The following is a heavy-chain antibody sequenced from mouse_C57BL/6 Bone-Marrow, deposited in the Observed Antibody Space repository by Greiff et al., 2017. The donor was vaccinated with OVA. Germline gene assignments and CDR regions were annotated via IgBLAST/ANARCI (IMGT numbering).Heavy chain of an antibody. J-gene: IGHJ4*01. CDR3: APWGGYYRYAMDY. D-gene: IGHD2-3*01. CDR2: IHPSDSDT. CDR1: GYTFTSYW. Sequence: QVQLKQPGAELVKPGASVKVSCKASGYTFTSYWMHWVKQRPGQGLEWIGRIHPSDSDTNYNQKFKGKATLTVDKSSSTAYMQLSSLTSEDSAVYYWAPWGGYYRYAMDYWGQGTSVTVSS. V-gene: IGHV1-74*01.